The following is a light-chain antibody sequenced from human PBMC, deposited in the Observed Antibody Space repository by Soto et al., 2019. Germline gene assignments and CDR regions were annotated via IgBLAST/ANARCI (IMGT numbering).Light chain of an antibody. Sequence: QSALTQPASVSGSPGQSITISCTGTSSDVGTYNYVSWYQQHPGKAPKLIIYEVSNRPSGVSNRFSGSKSGNTASLTISGLQAEDEADYYCSSYTSSSPVVFGGGTQLTVL. J-gene: IGLJ2*01. CDR3: SSYTSSSPVV. CDR2: EVS. CDR1: SSDVGTYNY. V-gene: IGLV2-14*01.